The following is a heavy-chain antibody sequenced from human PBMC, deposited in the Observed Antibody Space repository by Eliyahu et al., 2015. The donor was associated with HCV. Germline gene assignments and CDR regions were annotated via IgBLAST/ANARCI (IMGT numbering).Heavy chain of an antibody. CDR2: IYYSGNT. CDR3: AALTSYYDFWSGYSDTYFDD. V-gene: IGHV4-39*01. D-gene: IGHD3-3*01. CDR1: GGSISSISYY. Sequence: QLQLQESGPGLVKPSETLSLTCTVSGGSISSISYYXGWIRQPPGKGLEWIGXIYYSGNTYYSPPLKSRVTISVDTSKNQFSLKLSSVIAADTAVYYCAALTSYYDFWSGYSDTYFDDWGQGTLVTVSS. J-gene: IGHJ4*02.